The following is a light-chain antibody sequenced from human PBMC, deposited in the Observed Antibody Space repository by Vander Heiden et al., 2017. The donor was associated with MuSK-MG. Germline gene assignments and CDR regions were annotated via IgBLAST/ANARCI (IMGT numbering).Light chain of an antibody. J-gene: IGKJ2*01. CDR2: DAS. CDR1: QGISSY. Sequence: ESWPRQSPATLSLSPGERATLTCRASQGISSYLDWYQQKPGKAPRPLMYDASNRDTGIPDRFSGSGSGTDFTLTISSLEPEDIAIYYCQQCDNWVHTFGQGTKLQIK. V-gene: IGKV3-11*01. CDR3: QQCDNWVHT.